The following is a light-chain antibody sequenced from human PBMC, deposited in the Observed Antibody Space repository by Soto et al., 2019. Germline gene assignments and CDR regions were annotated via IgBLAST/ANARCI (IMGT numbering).Light chain of an antibody. V-gene: IGKV1-39*01. J-gene: IGKJ2*01. CDR3: LQTSSHLVFT. CDR1: QTIGSL. Sequence: DIQMTQSPSSLSASVGDRLTITCRASQTIGSLLSWYQQKPGQAPKLLIRGASNLQSGVPSRFSGSGSGTEFTLTISSLQPEDFATHYCLQTSSHLVFTFGQGTKVEIK. CDR2: GAS.